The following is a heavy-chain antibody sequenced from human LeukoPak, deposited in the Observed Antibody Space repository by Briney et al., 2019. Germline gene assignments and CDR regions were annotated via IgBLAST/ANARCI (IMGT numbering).Heavy chain of an antibody. CDR3: TRGGLEAHCDV. J-gene: IGHJ3*01. V-gene: IGHV3-13*01. Sequence: GGSLRLSCSASGFTFSNYDMHWVRQEKGKGLEWVSSIGTGGHTYYAPSVKGRFTISRENAKNSLYLQMNSLGAGDTAIYYCTRGGLEAHCDVWGQGTMVAVSS. CDR2: IGTGGHT. CDR1: GFTFSNYD. D-gene: IGHD2-21*01.